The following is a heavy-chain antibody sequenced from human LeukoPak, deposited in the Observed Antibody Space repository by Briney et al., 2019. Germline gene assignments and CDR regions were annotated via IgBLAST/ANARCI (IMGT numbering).Heavy chain of an antibody. CDR1: GGSISSGGYS. Sequence: SETLSLTCAVSGGSISSGGYSWSWIRQPPGKGLEWIGYIYHSGSTYYNPSLKSRVTISVDTSKNQFSLKLSSVTAADTAVYYCARVPSYSSSPAWFDPWGQGTLVTVSS. D-gene: IGHD6-13*01. J-gene: IGHJ5*02. CDR2: IYHSGST. CDR3: ARVPSYSSSPAWFDP. V-gene: IGHV4-30-2*01.